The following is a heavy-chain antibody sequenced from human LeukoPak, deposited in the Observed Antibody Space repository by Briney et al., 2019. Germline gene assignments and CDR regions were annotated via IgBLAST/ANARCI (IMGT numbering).Heavy chain of an antibody. D-gene: IGHD3-10*01. CDR1: GGSFSGYY. Sequence: PSETLSLTCAVYGGSFSGYYWSWIRQPPGKGLEWIGEINHSGSTNYNPSLKSRVTISVDTSKNQFSLKLSSVTAADTAVYYCARDANYSGSGSFWFDPWGQGTLVTVSS. CDR2: INHSGST. CDR3: ARDANYSGSGSFWFDP. V-gene: IGHV4-34*01. J-gene: IGHJ5*02.